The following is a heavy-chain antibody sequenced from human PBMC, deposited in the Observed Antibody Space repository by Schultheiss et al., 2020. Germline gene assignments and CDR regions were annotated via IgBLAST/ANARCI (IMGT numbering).Heavy chain of an antibody. CDR2: ISGSGDIA. CDR3: AKADRITMVRGVFDY. V-gene: IGHV3-23*01. Sequence: GGSLRLSCAASGFTFSTYAMSWVRQAPGKGLEWASTISGSGDIAYYGDSVKGRVTISRDNSKNTLYLQMKSLRDEDTAVYYCAKADRITMVRGVFDYWGQGTLVTVSS. J-gene: IGHJ4*02. D-gene: IGHD3-10*01. CDR1: GFTFSTYA.